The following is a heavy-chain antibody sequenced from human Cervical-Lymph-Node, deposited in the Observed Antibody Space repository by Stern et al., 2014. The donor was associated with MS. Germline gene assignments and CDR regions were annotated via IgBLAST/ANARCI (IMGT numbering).Heavy chain of an antibody. Sequence: QVQLVQSGGGLVKPGGSLRLSCAASGFTFSDYYMTWIRQAPGKGLQWISFISNTGTTKLYADSVKGRFTISRDNAKNSLYLEMNTLGAEDSAMYFCARGRHYDSGSGHFDPWGQGTQVTVST. J-gene: IGHJ5*02. CDR3: ARGRHYDSGSGHFDP. D-gene: IGHD3-3*01. V-gene: IGHV3-11*01. CDR2: ISNTGTTK. CDR1: GFTFSDYY.